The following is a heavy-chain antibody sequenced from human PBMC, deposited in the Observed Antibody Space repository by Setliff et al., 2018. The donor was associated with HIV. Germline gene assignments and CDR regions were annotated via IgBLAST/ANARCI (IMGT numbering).Heavy chain of an antibody. D-gene: IGHD3-9*01. V-gene: IGHV1-18*01. CDR3: ARAYDTLTGYYDY. CDR2: ISTYNGHT. CDR1: GFTFTTYG. Sequence: ASVKVSCKTSGFTFTTYGITWVRQAPGQGLEWMGWISTYNGHTNYAQKLQGRVNMTMDISTTTAHLQLRSLRSDDTAVYYCARAYDTLTGYYDYWGQGTLVTVSS. J-gene: IGHJ4*02.